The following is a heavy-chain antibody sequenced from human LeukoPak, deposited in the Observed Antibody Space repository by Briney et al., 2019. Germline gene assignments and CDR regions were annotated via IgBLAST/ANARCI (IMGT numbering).Heavy chain of an antibody. J-gene: IGHJ6*03. D-gene: IGHD3-10*01. V-gene: IGHV3-21*01. CDR1: GFTFSSYS. CDR3: AKSMLRGYYYMDV. CDR2: ISSSSSYI. Sequence: GGSLRLSCAASGFTFSSYSMNWVRQAPGKGLEWVSSISSSSSYIYYADSVKGRFTISRDNAKNSLYLQMNSLRPEDTAVYYCAKSMLRGYYYMDVWGKGTTVIISS.